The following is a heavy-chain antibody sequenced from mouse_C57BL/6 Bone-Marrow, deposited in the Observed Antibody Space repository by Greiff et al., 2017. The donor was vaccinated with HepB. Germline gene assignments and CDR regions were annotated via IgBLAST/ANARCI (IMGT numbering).Heavy chain of an antibody. CDR1: GYTFTSYW. J-gene: IGHJ3*01. CDR2: IDPSDSYT. Sequence: QVQLKQPGAELVMPGASVKLSCKASGYTFTSYWMHWVKQRPGQGLEWIGEIDPSDSYTNYNQKFKGKSTLTVDKSSSTAYMQLSSLTSEDSAVYYCASPIYYGFAYWGQGTLVTVSA. CDR3: ASPIYYGFAY. V-gene: IGHV1-69*01. D-gene: IGHD2-1*01.